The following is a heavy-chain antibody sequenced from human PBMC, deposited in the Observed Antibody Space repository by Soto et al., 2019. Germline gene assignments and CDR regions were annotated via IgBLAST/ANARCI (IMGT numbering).Heavy chain of an antibody. CDR1: GYTFTSYD. D-gene: IGHD6-13*01. V-gene: IGHV1-8*01. J-gene: IGHJ4*02. Sequence: QVQLVQSGAEVKKPGASVKVSCKASGYTFTSYDINWVRQASGQGLEWMGWMNPNSGNTGYAQKFQGRVTMTRSPSITTAYRELSSLRSDDTAVYYCAREAAAGTFDYWGQGTLVTVSS. CDR2: MNPNSGNT. CDR3: AREAAAGTFDY.